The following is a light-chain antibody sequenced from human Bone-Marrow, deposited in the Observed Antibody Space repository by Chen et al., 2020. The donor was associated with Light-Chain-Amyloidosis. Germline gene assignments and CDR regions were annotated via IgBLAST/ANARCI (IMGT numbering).Light chain of an antibody. CDR3: QVWDRSSDRPV. J-gene: IGLJ3*02. V-gene: IGLV3-21*02. Sequence: SYVLTQSSSVSVAPGQTATIACGGNNIGSTSVHWYQQTPGQAPLLVVYDDSDRPSGIPERLSGSNSGNTATLTISRVEAGDEADYYCQVWDRSSDRPVFGGVTKLTVL. CDR2: DDS. CDR1: NIGSTS.